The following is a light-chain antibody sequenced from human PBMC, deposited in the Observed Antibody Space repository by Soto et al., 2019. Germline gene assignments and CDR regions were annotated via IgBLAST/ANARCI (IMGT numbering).Light chain of an antibody. CDR3: QQLNSYPLT. CDR1: QGISSY. J-gene: IGKJ4*01. CDR2: AAS. V-gene: IGKV1-9*01. Sequence: IQLTQSPSSLSASVGDRVTITCRASQGISSYLAWYQQTPGKAPKLLIYAASTLQSGVPSRFSGSGSGTAFTLTISTLPPEDFATYYCQQLNSYPLTFGRGTKVEIK.